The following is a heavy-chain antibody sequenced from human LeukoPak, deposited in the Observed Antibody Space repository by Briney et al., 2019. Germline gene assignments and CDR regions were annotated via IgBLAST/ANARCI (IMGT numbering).Heavy chain of an antibody. V-gene: IGHV4-59*01. CDR3: ARVIGAAGPFDY. J-gene: IGHJ4*02. CDR1: GGSISSYY. Sequence: PSETLSPTCTVSGGSISSYYWSWIRQPPGKGLEWIGYIYYSGSTNYNPSLKSRVTISVGTSKNQFSLKLSSVTAADTAVYYCARVIGAAGPFDYWGQGTLVTVSS. D-gene: IGHD6-13*01. CDR2: IYYSGST.